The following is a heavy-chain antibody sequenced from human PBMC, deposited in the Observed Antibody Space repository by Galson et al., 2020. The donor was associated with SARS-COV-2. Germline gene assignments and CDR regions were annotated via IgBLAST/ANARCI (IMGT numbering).Heavy chain of an antibody. Sequence: SETLSLTCTASGGSISGYYWTWIRQPPGKGLEYIGYIYYSGSTNYNPSLKSRVTISVDTSRTQFSLKLSSVTAADTAVYYCAKGVMGFGEPYFDYWGQGTLVTVSS. V-gene: IGHV4-59*01. J-gene: IGHJ4*02. D-gene: IGHD3-10*01. CDR1: GGSISGYY. CDR2: IYYSGST. CDR3: AKGVMGFGEPYFDY.